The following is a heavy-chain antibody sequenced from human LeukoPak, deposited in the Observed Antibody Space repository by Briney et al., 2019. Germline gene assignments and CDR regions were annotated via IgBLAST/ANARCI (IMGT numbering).Heavy chain of an antibody. J-gene: IGHJ4*02. CDR2: ISYDGSNK. CDR3: ARSVIAVAEVDY. Sequence: PGRSLRLSCAASGFTFSSYAMHWVRQAPGKGLEWVAVISYDGSNKYYADSVKGRFTISRDNSKNTLYLQMNSLRAEDTAVYYCARSVIAVAEVDYWGQGTLVTVSS. D-gene: IGHD6-19*01. V-gene: IGHV3-30-3*01. CDR1: GFTFSSYA.